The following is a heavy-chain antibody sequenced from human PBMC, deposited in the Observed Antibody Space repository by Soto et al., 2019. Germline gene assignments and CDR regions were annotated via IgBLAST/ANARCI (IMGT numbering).Heavy chain of an antibody. CDR3: ARDRYYDSSGYYYGPHNWFDP. D-gene: IGHD3-22*01. J-gene: IGHJ5*02. Sequence: ASVKVSCKASGGTFSSYAISWVRQAPGQGLEWMGGIIPIFGTANYAQKFQGRVTITRDASTSTAYMELSSLRSEDTAVYYCARDRYYDSSGYYYGPHNWFDPWGQGTLVTVSS. V-gene: IGHV1-69*05. CDR2: IIPIFGTA. CDR1: GGTFSSYA.